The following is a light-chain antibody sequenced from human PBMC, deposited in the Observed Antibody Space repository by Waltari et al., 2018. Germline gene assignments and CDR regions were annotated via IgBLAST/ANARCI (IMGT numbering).Light chain of an antibody. Sequence: QSVLTQPPSVSATPGQRVTISCSGSYSHIGGNVFNWYHQPPGTAPKLLTYRRDQRPSGVPDRFSASKSGTSASLAISGLQSEDEGDYYCAAWDDSLGGRWVFGGGTKVTVL. CDR2: RRD. J-gene: IGLJ3*02. V-gene: IGLV1-44*01. CDR1: YSHIGGNV. CDR3: AAWDDSLGGRWV.